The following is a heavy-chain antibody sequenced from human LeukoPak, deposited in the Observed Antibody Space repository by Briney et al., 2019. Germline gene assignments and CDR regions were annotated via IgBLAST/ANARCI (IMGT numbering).Heavy chain of an antibody. CDR3: ARGGLDYSDYRYFDY. CDR2: INHSGST. V-gene: IGHV4-34*01. CDR1: GGSFSGYY. J-gene: IGHJ4*02. D-gene: IGHD4-11*01. Sequence: SGTLSLTCAVYGGSFSGYYWSWIRQPPGKGLEWIGEINHSGSTNYNPSLKSRVTISVGTSKNQFSLKLSSVTAADTAVYYCARGGLDYSDYRYFDYWGQGTLVTVSS.